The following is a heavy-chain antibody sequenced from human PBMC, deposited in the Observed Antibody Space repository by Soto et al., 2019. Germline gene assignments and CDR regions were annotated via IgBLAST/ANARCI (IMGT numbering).Heavy chain of an antibody. CDR2: INPYNGDT. D-gene: IGHD2-2*01. J-gene: IGHJ6*02. CDR1: GYTFTSYG. CDR3: GRDRHLPASERHDFYHDGMVV. V-gene: IGHV1-18*04. Sequence: ASVKVSCKASGYTFTSYGISWVRQAPGEGLEWMGWINPYNGDTDYAQRLQGRLTMTTDTSTNTAYMDLRSLRSDDTATYYCGRDRHLPASERHDFYHDGMVVWG.